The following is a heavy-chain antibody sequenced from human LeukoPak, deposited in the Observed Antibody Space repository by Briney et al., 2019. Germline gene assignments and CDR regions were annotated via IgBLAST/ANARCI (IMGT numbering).Heavy chain of an antibody. CDR2: INPNSGGT. D-gene: IGHD1-1*01. CDR3: ARGSTQPWSYFDY. CDR1: GYTFTGYY. J-gene: IGHJ4*02. Sequence: ASVKVSCKPSGYTFTGYYIHWVRQAPGQGLEWMGWINPNSGGTNYAQKFQGRVTMTRDTSISTAYMELSRLTSDDTAVYYCARGSTQPWSYFDYWGQGTLVTVSS. V-gene: IGHV1-2*02.